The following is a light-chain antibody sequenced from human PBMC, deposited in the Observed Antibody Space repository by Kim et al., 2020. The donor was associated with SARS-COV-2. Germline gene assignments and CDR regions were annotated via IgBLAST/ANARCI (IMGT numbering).Light chain of an antibody. CDR3: QAWDSSTGV. J-gene: IGLJ3*02. CDR2: RDS. CDR1: NIGSKN. V-gene: IGLV3-9*01. Sequence: SYELTQPLSVSVALGQTARITCGGNNIGSKNVHWYQQKPGQAPVLVIYRDSNRPSGIPERFSGSNSGNTATLTISRAQAGDEADYYCQAWDSSTGVFGGG.